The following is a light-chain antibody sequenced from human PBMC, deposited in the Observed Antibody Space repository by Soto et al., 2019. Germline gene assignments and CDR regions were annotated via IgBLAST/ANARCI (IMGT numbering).Light chain of an antibody. CDR2: RAS. CDR1: QDIGGW. J-gene: IGKJ2*01. Sequence: SGSLGDRVTIACRASQDIGGWLAWYQQKPGKAPKLLIYRASTLEGGIPSRFSGGGSGTEFTLTISSLQPVDSATYYCQQYHTFSKTFGQGTKLEI. CDR3: QQYHTFSKT. V-gene: IGKV1-5*03.